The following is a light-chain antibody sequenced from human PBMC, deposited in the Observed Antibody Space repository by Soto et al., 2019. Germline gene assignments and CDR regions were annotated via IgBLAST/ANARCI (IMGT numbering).Light chain of an antibody. J-gene: IGKJ3*01. CDR3: QRYNSHLFF. CDR2: RVS. Sequence: DDRLTQSPSTLSASVGDRVTISCRASKDIGDWWAWYQQKPGKAPKLLIHRVSRLQSGVPVRFSGSGSETEFTLTINGLQPDDFATYYCQRYNSHLFFFGPGTKVQSK. V-gene: IGKV1-5*03. CDR1: KDIGDW.